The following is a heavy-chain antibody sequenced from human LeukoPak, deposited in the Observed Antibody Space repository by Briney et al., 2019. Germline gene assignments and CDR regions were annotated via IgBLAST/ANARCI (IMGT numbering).Heavy chain of an antibody. V-gene: IGHV1-8*03. CDR2: MNPNSGNT. Sequence: GASVKVSCKASGYTFTSYDINWVRQATGQGLEWMGWMNPNSGNTGYAQKFQGRVTITRNTSISTAYMELSSLRSEDTAVYYCARVEYCNVGNCYFRPGAYWGQGTLVTVSS. CDR3: ARVEYCNVGNCYFRPGAY. CDR1: GYTFTSYD. D-gene: IGHD2-15*01. J-gene: IGHJ4*02.